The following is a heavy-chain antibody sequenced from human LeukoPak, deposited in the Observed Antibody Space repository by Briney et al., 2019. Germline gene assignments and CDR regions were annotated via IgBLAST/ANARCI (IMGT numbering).Heavy chain of an antibody. V-gene: IGHV3-7*03. D-gene: IGHD2-8*01. CDR1: GMTFSHYW. CDR2: INQDESEK. Sequence: GGSLTLSCAASGMTFSHYWMSWVRQTPGKGLEWLAHINQDESEKYYLDSVRGGFTISRDNAKNSLYLQMHSLTAEDTALYYCARYCTFRACSGTKYDSWGPGTLVTVSS. CDR3: ARYCTFRACSGTKYDS. J-gene: IGHJ4*02.